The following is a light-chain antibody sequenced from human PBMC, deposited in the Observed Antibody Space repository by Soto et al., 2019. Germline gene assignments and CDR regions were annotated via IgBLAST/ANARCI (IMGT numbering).Light chain of an antibody. CDR1: SSDVGSYDH. CDR2: EVS. V-gene: IGLV2-14*01. J-gene: IGLJ1*01. CDR3: ISYTGSSTSYV. Sequence: QSVLTQPASVSGSPGQSITISCSGTSSDVGSYDHVAWYQQFPGKTPKLMIYEVSNRPSGVSSRFSGSKSGNTASPTISGLQAEDEADYYCISYTGSSTSYVFGSGTKVTV.